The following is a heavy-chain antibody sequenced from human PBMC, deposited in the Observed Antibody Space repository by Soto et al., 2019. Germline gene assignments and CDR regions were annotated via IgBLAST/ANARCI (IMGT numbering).Heavy chain of an antibody. Sequence: SGPTLVNPXQTLTLTCTFSGFSLSTSGMRVSWIRQPPGKALEWLARIDWDDDKFYNTSLKTRLTISKDSSKNQVVLTMTNMDPVDTDTYYCARMFHCSGGTCPFDYWGQGALVTVSS. D-gene: IGHD2-15*01. CDR1: GFSLSTSGMR. J-gene: IGHJ4*02. V-gene: IGHV2-70*04. CDR2: IDWDDDK. CDR3: ARMFHCSGGTCPFDY.